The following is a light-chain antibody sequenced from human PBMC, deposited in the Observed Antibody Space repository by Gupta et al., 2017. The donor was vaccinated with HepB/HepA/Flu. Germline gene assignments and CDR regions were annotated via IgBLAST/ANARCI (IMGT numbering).Light chain of an antibody. Sequence: EIVLTQSPGTLSLSPGERATLSCRASQSVSSSYLAWYQQKPGQAPRLIIYGASSRASGNTDRFSGGGDAKDFTLTSSRREDEDCAVYYGHQDCSPWTFGQGTKVEIK. V-gene: IGKV3-20*01. CDR2: GAS. J-gene: IGKJ1*01. CDR1: QSVSSSY. CDR3: HQDCSPWT.